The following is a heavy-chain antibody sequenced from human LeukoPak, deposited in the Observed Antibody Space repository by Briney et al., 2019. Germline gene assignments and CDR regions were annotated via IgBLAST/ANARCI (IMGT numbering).Heavy chain of an antibody. V-gene: IGHV3-23*01. J-gene: IGHJ4*02. CDR1: GFTFSRYG. CDR3: AKRRGGYIQDY. CDR2: ISDSGGNT. D-gene: IGHD5-24*01. Sequence: GGSLRLSCAASGFTFSRYGMSWVRQAPGKGLEWVSTISDSGGNTYYADSVKGRFTISRDNSKNTLNLQMNSLRAEDTAVYYCAKRRGGYIQDYWGQGTLVTVSS.